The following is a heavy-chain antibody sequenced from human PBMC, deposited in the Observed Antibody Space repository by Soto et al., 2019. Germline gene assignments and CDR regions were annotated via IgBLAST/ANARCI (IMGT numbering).Heavy chain of an antibody. V-gene: IGHV3-33*01. CDR2: IWADGSQK. D-gene: IGHD6-13*01. J-gene: IGHJ4*02. CDR1: GFTFAKYG. Sequence: QVHLVESGGGVVQPGTSLRLSCAASGFTFAKYGMHWVRQAPGEGLEWVAVIWADGSQKYYAASVKGRFSISKDNSKNTLYLQMNSLRVEDMGVYYCATDRVSSPFDYWGQGTRVTVSS. CDR3: ATDRVSSPFDY.